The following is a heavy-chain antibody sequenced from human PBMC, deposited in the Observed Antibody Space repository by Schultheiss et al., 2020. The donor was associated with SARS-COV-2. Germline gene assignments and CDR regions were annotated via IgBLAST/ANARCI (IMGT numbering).Heavy chain of an antibody. Sequence: GGSLRLSCAASGFTFSSYAMHWVRQAPGKGLVWVSRINSDGSSTSYADSVKGRFTISRDNAKNTLYLQMNSLRAEDTAVYYCARVGWDLVVPAGWFDYWGQGTLVTVSS. D-gene: IGHD2-2*01. J-gene: IGHJ4*02. CDR3: ARVGWDLVVPAGWFDY. CDR1: GFTFSSYA. V-gene: IGHV3-74*01. CDR2: INSDGSST.